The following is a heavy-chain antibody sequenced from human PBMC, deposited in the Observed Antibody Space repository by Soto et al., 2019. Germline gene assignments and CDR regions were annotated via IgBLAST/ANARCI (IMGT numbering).Heavy chain of an antibody. Sequence: QVQLRQSGPRLARPSGTLSLTCVVSGDSISSTHWWTWVRQTPGTGLEWIGEVYHTGSTKYNPSLKTRVTISLDKSNNQCSLNLKSLTAADTAVYYCATLPPRIVVTILPIPSWGQGTQVTVSS. CDR2: VYHTGST. J-gene: IGHJ4*02. CDR3: ATLPPRIVVTILPIPS. CDR1: GDSISSTHW. V-gene: IGHV4-4*02. D-gene: IGHD2-21*01.